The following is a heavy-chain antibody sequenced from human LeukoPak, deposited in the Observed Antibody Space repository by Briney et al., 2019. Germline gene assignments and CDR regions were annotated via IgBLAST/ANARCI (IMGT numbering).Heavy chain of an antibody. CDR2: IYYSGST. J-gene: IGHJ4*02. CDR3: ARGTGYSYGYFGY. D-gene: IGHD5-18*01. CDR1: GGSISSSSYY. Sequence: SETLSLTCTVSGGSISSSSYYWGWIRQPPGKGLEWIGSIYYSGSTYYNPSLKSRVTISVDTSKNQFSLKLSSVTAADTAVYYCARGTGYSYGYFGYWGQGTLVTVSS. V-gene: IGHV4-39*07.